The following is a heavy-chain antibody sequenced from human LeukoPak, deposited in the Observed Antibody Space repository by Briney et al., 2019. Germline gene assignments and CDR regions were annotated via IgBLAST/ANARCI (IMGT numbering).Heavy chain of an antibody. CDR2: IYSSGST. CDR3: ARYATYSSGWYGPDY. Sequence: SETLSLTCTVSGASISRSSYYWGWIRQPPGKGLEWIGSIYSSGSTYYNPSLKSRVTMSVDTSKNQFSLKLSSVTAADTAVYYCARYATYSSGWYGPDYWGQGTLVTVSS. D-gene: IGHD6-19*01. J-gene: IGHJ4*02. CDR1: GASISRSSYY. V-gene: IGHV4-39*01.